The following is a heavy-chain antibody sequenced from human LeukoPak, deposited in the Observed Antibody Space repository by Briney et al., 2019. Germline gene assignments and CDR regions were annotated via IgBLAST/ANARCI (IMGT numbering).Heavy chain of an antibody. CDR3: AIARAMIDLSGAFDI. Sequence: LETLSLTCAVYGGSFSGYYWSWIRQPPGKGLEWIGYIYYSGSTNYNPSLKSRVTISVDTSKNQFSLKLSSVTAADTAVYYCAIARAMIDLSGAFDIWGQGTMVTVSS. J-gene: IGHJ3*02. D-gene: IGHD3-22*01. CDR1: GGSFSGYY. V-gene: IGHV4-59*01. CDR2: IYYSGST.